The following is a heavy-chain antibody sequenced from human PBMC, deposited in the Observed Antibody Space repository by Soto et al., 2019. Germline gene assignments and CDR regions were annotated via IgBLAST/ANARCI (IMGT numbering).Heavy chain of an antibody. CDR1: GFTFTSSA. Sequence: SVKVSCKASGFTFTSSAVQWVRQARGQRLEWIGWIAVGSGNTNYAQKFQERVTITRDMSTRTAYMELSSLRSEDTAVYYCGRDPSFTGMDVWGQGTTVTVSS. V-gene: IGHV1-58*01. J-gene: IGHJ6*02. CDR3: GRDPSFTGMDV. D-gene: IGHD2-15*01. CDR2: IAVGSGNT.